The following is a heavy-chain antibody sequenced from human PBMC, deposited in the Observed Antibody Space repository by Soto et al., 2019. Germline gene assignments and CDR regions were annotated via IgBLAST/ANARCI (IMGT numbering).Heavy chain of an antibody. CDR3: ARRFWSGYPSYYYYGMDV. J-gene: IGHJ6*02. CDR2: ISSSSSYI. V-gene: IGHV3-21*01. D-gene: IGHD3-3*01. CDR1: GFTFSSDS. Sequence: GGSLTLSCAASGFTFSSDSMNWIRLAPGKGPEWVSSISSSSSYIYYADSVKGRFTISRDNAKNSLYLQMNSLRAEETAVYYCARRFWSGYPSYYYYGMDVWGQGTKVTVSS.